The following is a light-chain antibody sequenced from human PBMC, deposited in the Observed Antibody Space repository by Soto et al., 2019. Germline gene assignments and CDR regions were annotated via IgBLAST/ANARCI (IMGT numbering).Light chain of an antibody. Sequence: QSALTQPAAVSASPGQSITISCTGTSRDVGYYDYVSWFQQHPGKAPKLIIFDVSNRPSGVSNRFSGSKSGNTASLTISGLQAEDEADYYCSSYGTTNIYVFGSGTKVTVL. CDR1: SRDVGYYDY. V-gene: IGLV2-14*03. CDR3: SSYGTTNIYV. J-gene: IGLJ1*01. CDR2: DVS.